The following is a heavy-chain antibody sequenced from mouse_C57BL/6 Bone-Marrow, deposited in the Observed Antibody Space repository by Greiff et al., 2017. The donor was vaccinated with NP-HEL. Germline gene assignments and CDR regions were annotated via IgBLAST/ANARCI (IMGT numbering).Heavy chain of an antibody. D-gene: IGHD1-1*02. Sequence: VKQSHGKSLEWIGYINPNNGGTSYNQKFKGKATLTVNKSSSTAYMELRSLTSEDSAVYYCYGHYFDYWGQGTTLTVSS. J-gene: IGHJ2*01. V-gene: IGHV1-22*01. CDR3: YGHYFDY. CDR2: INPNNGGT.